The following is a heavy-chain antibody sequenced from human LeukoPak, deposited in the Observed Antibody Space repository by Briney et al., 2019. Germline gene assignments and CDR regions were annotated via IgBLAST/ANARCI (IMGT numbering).Heavy chain of an antibody. CDR3: ARAAPGSSGFDY. J-gene: IGHJ4*02. CDR2: IIPILGIA. Sequence: GASVKVSCKASGGTFSSYAISWVRQAPGQGLEWMGRIIPILGIANYAQKFQGRVTITADKSTSTAYMELSSLRSEDTAVYYCARAAPGSSGFDYWGQGTLVTVSS. D-gene: IGHD2-15*01. CDR1: GGTFSSYA. V-gene: IGHV1-69*04.